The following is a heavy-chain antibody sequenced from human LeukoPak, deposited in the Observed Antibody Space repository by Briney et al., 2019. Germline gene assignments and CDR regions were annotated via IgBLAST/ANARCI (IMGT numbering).Heavy chain of an antibody. J-gene: IGHJ4*02. D-gene: IGHD2-2*01. CDR3: ARDRDCGTTTCSVDY. V-gene: IGHV3-23*01. Sequence: PGGSLRLSCAASGFTFSNFAMTWLRQAPGKGLEWVSSISPNGADTYYADSVKGRFSTSRDSSKNTVCLQMNSLRVEDTAVYYCARDRDCGTTTCSVDYWGQGTLVTVSS. CDR2: ISPNGADT. CDR1: GFTFSNFA.